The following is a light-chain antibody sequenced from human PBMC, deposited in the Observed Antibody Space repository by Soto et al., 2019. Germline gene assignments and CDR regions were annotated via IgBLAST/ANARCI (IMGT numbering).Light chain of an antibody. Sequence: DIQMTQSPSSLSASVGDRVTITCRASQSISSYLNWYQQKPGKAPKLLIYAASSLQSGVPSRFSGSGSGTDFTLTISSLQPEDFATYYCQQYSLYWTFGQGTKVDIK. CDR1: QSISSY. CDR3: QQYSLYWT. V-gene: IGKV1-39*01. CDR2: AAS. J-gene: IGKJ1*01.